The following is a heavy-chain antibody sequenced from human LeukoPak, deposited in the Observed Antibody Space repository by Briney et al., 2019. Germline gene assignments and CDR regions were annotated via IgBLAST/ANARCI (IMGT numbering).Heavy chain of an antibody. CDR1: GNCLSRGYY. V-gene: IGHV4-38-2*01. J-gene: IGHJ4*02. CDR3: ARNTSAWSPPGETQSAPHCFDS. D-gene: IGHD6-19*01. Sequence: SETLSLTCGVSGNCLSRGYYWAWIRQPPGKGLEWIGSIYNTGSTYYNPSLKSRVTMSIDTSKNQFSLKLSSVTAADTAVYYCARNTSAWSPPGETQSAPHCFDSWGQGTLVTVSS. CDR2: IYNTGST.